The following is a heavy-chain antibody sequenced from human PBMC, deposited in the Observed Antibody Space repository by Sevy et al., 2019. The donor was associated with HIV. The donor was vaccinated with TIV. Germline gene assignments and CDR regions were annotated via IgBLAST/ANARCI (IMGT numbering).Heavy chain of an antibody. CDR3: AGETEPGTIH. D-gene: IGHD6-13*01. V-gene: IGHV4-31*03. Sequence: SETLSLTCTVSGSSINSGGYYWNWIRHHPGKGLEWIRYIHYSGSTYYNTSLKSRITISLDTSKNQFSLKVTSVTAADTAVYYCAGETEPGTIHWGQGALVTVSS. CDR2: IHYSGST. J-gene: IGHJ1*01. CDR1: GSSINSGGYY.